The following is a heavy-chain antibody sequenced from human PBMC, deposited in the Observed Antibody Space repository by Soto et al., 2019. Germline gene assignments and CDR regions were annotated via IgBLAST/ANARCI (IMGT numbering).Heavy chain of an antibody. CDR2: TYYRFKWYN. D-gene: IGHD2-15*01. J-gene: IGHJ4*02. CDR3: ARALPYCSGGSCYWYYFDY. V-gene: IGHV6-1*01. CDR1: GDSVSSNSAA. Sequence: QTLSLTCAISGDSVSSNSAAWNWIRQSPSRGLEWLGRTYYRFKWYNDYAVSVKSRITINPDTSKNQFSLQLNSVTPEDTAVYYCARALPYCSGGSCYWYYFDYWGQGTLVTVSS.